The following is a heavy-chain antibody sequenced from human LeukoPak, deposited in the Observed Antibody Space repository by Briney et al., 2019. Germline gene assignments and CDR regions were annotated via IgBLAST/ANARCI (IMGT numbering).Heavy chain of an antibody. CDR2: IKQDGSEK. Sequence: GGSLRLSCAASGFTFSSYWMSWVRQAPGKGLEWVANIKQDGSEKYYVDSVKGRFTISRDNAKSSLYLQMNSLRAEDTAVYYCARETYYYGSGSYSDYWGQGTLVTVSS. CDR3: ARETYYYGSGSYSDY. V-gene: IGHV3-7*01. CDR1: GFTFSSYW. J-gene: IGHJ4*02. D-gene: IGHD3-10*01.